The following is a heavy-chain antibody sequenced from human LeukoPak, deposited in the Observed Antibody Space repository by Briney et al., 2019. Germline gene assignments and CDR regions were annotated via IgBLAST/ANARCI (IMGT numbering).Heavy chain of an antibody. CDR1: GGSLSGYY. V-gene: IGHV4-34*01. CDR3: AAYSYGYLYYFDY. Sequence: SETLSLTCAVYGGSLSGYYWSWIRQPPGKGLEWIGEINHSGSTNYNPSLKSRVTISVDTSKNQFSLKLSSVTAADTAVYYCAAYSYGYLYYFDYWGQGTLVTVSS. J-gene: IGHJ4*02. CDR2: INHSGST. D-gene: IGHD5-18*01.